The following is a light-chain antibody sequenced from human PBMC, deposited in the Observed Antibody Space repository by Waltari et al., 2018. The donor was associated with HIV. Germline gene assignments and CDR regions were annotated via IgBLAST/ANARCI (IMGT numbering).Light chain of an antibody. CDR1: SSDVGVYNF. Sequence: QSALTQPRSVSGSPGQSVTISCTGTSSDVGVYNFVSWYQQHPGKAPKLMIYDVSKRPSGVPDRFSGSKSGNTASLTISGLQAEDEADCYCCSYAGSYPVVFGGGTKLTVL. J-gene: IGLJ2*01. CDR2: DVS. CDR3: CSYAGSYPVV. V-gene: IGLV2-11*01.